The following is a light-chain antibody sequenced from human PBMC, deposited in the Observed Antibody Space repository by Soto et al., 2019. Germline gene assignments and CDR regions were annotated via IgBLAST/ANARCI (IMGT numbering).Light chain of an antibody. CDR3: QQYYSYPLT. CDR2: AAS. Sequence: AIRMTQSPSSLSASTGDRVTITCRASQGISSYLAWYQQKPGNAPKLLIYAASTLQSGVPSRFSGSGSGTDFPLTISCRQSEDFATYYCQQYYSYPLTFGGGTKVEIK. CDR1: QGISSY. J-gene: IGKJ4*01. V-gene: IGKV1-8*01.